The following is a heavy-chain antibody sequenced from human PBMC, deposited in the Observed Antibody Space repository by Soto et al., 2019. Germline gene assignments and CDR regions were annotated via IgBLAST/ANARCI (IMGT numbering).Heavy chain of an antibody. Sequence: PSETLSLTCAVYGGSFSGYYWSWIRQPPGKGLEWIGEINHSGSTNYNPSLKSRVTISVDTSKNQFSLKLSSVTAADTAVYYCARGITMVRGVIKTYWFDPWGQGTLVT. D-gene: IGHD3-10*01. V-gene: IGHV4-34*01. CDR3: ARGITMVRGVIKTYWFDP. CDR1: GGSFSGYY. J-gene: IGHJ5*02. CDR2: INHSGST.